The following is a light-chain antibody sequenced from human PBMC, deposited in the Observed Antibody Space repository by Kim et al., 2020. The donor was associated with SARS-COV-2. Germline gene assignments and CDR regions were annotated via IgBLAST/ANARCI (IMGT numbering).Light chain of an antibody. V-gene: IGKV1-5*03. Sequence: SASVGDRVTITCRASQGINTYLAWYQQRPGKAPKLLIYLASTLESGVPPRFNGSGFGTEFTLTINSLQPDDFATYYCQHYVRFPYTFGQGTKLEI. J-gene: IGKJ2*01. CDR3: QHYVRFPYT. CDR1: QGINTY. CDR2: LAS.